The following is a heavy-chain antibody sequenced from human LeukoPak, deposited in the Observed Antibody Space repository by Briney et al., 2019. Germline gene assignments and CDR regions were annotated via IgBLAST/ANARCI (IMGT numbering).Heavy chain of an antibody. V-gene: IGHV4-34*01. D-gene: IGHD3-10*01. CDR2: INHSGST. J-gene: IGHJ4*02. CDR3: ARRGPSMVRGVNYFDY. Sequence: KTSETLSLTCAVYGGSFSSYYWSWIRQPPGKGLEWIGEINHSGSTNYNPSLKSRVTISVDTSKNQFSLKLSSVTAADTAVYYCARRGPSMVRGVNYFDYWGQGTLVTVSS. CDR1: GGSFSSYY.